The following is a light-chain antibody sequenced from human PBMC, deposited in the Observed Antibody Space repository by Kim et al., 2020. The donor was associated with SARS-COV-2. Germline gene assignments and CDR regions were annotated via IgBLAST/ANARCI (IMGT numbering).Light chain of an antibody. Sequence: ALGQTDRITCQGDSLRSYYASWYQQKPGQAPVLVIYGKNNRPAGIPDRFSGSSSGNTASLTITGAQAEDEADYYCNSRDSSGNHWVFGGGTKLTVL. CDR1: SLRSYY. CDR3: NSRDSSGNHWV. V-gene: IGLV3-19*01. J-gene: IGLJ3*02. CDR2: GKN.